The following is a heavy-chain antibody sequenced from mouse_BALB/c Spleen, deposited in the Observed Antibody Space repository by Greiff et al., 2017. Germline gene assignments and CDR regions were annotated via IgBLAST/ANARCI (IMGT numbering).Heavy chain of an antibody. CDR1: GYTFTSYY. J-gene: IGHJ2*01. CDR2: INPGKGGT. V-gene: IGHV1S81*02. D-gene: IGHD2-14*01. Sequence: QVQLQQPGAELVKPGASVKLSCKASGYTFTSYYMYWVRQRPGQGLEWIGVINPGKGGTNFNEKFKSKATLTVDKSSRTAYMQLSSLTSEDSAVYYCTRGGGNYFDYWGQGTTLTVSS. CDR3: TRGGGNYFDY.